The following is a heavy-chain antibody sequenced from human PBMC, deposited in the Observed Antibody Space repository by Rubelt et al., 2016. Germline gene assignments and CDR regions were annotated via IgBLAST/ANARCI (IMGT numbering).Heavy chain of an antibody. J-gene: IGHJ4*02. CDR2: IDWDDDK. V-gene: IGHV2-70*01. D-gene: IGHD1-1*01. CDR1: GFSLSTSGMC. Sequence: QVTLRESGPALVRPTQTLTLTCTFSGFSLSTSGMCVSWIRQPPGKALEWLALIDWDDDKYYSTSLRTRLTISKDTSKNHVVITMTDMDPVDTATYYCARTQTETEPDYWGQGTLVTVSS. CDR3: ARTQTETEPDY.